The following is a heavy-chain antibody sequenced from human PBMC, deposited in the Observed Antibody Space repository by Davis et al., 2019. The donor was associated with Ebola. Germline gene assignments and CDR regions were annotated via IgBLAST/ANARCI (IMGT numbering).Heavy chain of an antibody. V-gene: IGHV4-31*03. D-gene: IGHD4/OR15-4a*01. CDR2: IYYSGST. Sequence: PSETLSLTCTVSGGSISSGGYYWSWIRQHPGKGLEWIGYIYYSGSTYYNPSLKSRVTISVDTSKNQFSLKLSSVTAADTAVYYCARASSNSFSEYGNWGQGTLVTVSS. CDR1: GGSISSGGYY. J-gene: IGHJ4*02. CDR3: ARASSNSFSEYGN.